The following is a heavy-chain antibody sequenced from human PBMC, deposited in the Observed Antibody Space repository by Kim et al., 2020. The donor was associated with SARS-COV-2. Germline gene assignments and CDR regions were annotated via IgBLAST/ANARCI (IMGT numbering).Heavy chain of an antibody. CDR2: IYYSGST. V-gene: IGHV4-39*01. J-gene: IGHJ5*02. CDR1: GGSISSSSYY. D-gene: IGHD4-17*01. Sequence: SETLSLTCTVSGGSISSSSYYWGWIRQPPGKGLEWIGSIYYSGSTYYNPSLKSRVTISVDTSKNQFSLKLSSVTAADTAVYYCATSHDYPRRSWFDPWGQGTLVTVSS. CDR3: ATSHDYPRRSWFDP.